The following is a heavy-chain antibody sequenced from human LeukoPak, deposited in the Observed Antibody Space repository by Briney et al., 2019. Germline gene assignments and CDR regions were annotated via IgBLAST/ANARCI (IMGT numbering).Heavy chain of an antibody. D-gene: IGHD6-13*01. CDR2: LSASGST. CDR1: GSSISSYH. CDR3: ARDADGAAQFDP. Sequence: SETLSLICTVSGSSISSYHWTWMRQPAAKGLEWIGCLSASGSTNFNPSLKSRVTISVDKSKKQFSLKVRSVNAADTAVYYCARDADGAAQFDPWGQRTLVTASS. V-gene: IGHV4-4*07. J-gene: IGHJ5*02.